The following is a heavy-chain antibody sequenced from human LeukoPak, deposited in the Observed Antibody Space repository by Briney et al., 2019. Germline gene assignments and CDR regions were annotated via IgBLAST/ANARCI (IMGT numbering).Heavy chain of an antibody. CDR2: ISAYNGNT. V-gene: IGHV1-18*01. CDR3: ARARGIWWYYDFDY. Sequence: ASVKVSCKASGYTFTSYGISWVRQAPGQGLEWMGWISAYNGNTNYAQKFQGRVTITRDTSASTAYMELSSLRSEDTAVYYCARARGIWWYYDFDYWGQGTLVTVSS. J-gene: IGHJ4*02. D-gene: IGHD5-12*01. CDR1: GYTFTSYG.